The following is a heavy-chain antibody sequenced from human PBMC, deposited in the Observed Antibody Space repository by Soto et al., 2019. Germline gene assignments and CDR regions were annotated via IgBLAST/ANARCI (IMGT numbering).Heavy chain of an antibody. D-gene: IGHD2-2*01. Sequence: QVQLQESGPELVKPSGTLSLTCAVSGGSISSSNWWSWVRQPPGKGLEWIGEIFHSGTTNYSPSLKSRVTISLDKPKNQFSLKLYSVTAADTAVYSCASGQPRAYDSWGQGTLVTVSS. V-gene: IGHV4-4*02. J-gene: IGHJ4*02. CDR3: ASGQPRAYDS. CDR1: GGSISSSNW. CDR2: IFHSGTT.